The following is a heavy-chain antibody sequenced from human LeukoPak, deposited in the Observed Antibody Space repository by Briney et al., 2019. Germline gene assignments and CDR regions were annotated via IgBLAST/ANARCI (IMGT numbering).Heavy chain of an antibody. D-gene: IGHD5-18*01. Sequence: GGSLKLSCAASGFTFSASAMHWVRQASGKGLEWVGRIRSKTNSYATEYAASVKGRFTISRDDSKNTAYLQMDSLRTEDTAVYYCTSTWIQLWFDYWGQGTLVTVSP. CDR2: IRSKTNSYAT. CDR3: TSTWIQLWFDY. V-gene: IGHV3-73*01. J-gene: IGHJ4*02. CDR1: GFTFSASA.